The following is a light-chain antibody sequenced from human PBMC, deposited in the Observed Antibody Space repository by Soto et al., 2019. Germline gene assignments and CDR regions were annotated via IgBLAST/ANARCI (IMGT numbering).Light chain of an antibody. CDR3: LSYV. CDR1: SSNIGAGYD. Sequence: QSVLTQPPSVSGAPGQRVTISCTGSSSNIGAGYDVYWYQQLPGTAPKLLIYGNSNRPSGVPDRFSGSKSGTSASLAITGLQAEDEADYSSLSYVFGTGTKLTVL. CDR2: GNS. V-gene: IGLV1-40*01. J-gene: IGLJ1*01.